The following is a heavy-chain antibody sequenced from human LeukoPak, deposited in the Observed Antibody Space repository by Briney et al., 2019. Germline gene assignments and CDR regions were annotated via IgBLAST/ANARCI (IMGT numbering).Heavy chain of an antibody. CDR3: ARPGAVAATHYYHYYGMDV. CDR2: IYYSGST. J-gene: IGHJ6*02. V-gene: IGHV4-59*08. CDR1: GGSISSYY. Sequence: PSETLSLTCTVSGGSISSYYWSWIRQPPGKGLEWIGYIYYSGSTNYNPSLKSRVTISVDTSKNQFSLKLSSVTAADTAVYYCARPGAVAATHYYHYYGMDVWGQGTTVTVSS. D-gene: IGHD6-19*01.